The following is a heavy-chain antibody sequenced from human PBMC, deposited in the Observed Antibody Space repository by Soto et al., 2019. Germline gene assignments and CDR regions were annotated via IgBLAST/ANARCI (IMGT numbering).Heavy chain of an antibody. V-gene: IGHV3-48*03. Sequence: GGSLRLSCAASGFTFSSYEMNWVRQAPGKGLEWVSYISSSGSTIYYADSVKGRFTISRDNAKNSLYLQMKSLRAEDTAVYYCARLYSYGASFDYWGQGTLVTVS. CDR3: ARLYSYGASFDY. CDR1: GFTFSSYE. J-gene: IGHJ4*02. D-gene: IGHD5-18*01. CDR2: ISSSGSTI.